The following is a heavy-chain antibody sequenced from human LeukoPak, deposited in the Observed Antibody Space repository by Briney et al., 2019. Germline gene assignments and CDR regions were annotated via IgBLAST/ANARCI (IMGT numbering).Heavy chain of an antibody. Sequence: GGSLRLSCAASGFTFSSYATSWVRQAPGKGLEWVAGISGRGGSTNYADSVKGRITIYRDNSKNTLYLQMKRLRAEDTAVYYCARGRIQVSGIDEFDYWGQGTLVTVSS. CDR2: ISGRGGST. J-gene: IGHJ4*02. V-gene: IGHV3-23*01. CDR3: ARGRIQVSGIDEFDY. CDR1: GFTFSSYA. D-gene: IGHD6-19*01.